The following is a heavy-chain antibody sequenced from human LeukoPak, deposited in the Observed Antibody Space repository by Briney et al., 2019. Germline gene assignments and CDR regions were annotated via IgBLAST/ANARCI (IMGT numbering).Heavy chain of an antibody. CDR2: INHSGST. V-gene: IGHV4-34*01. CDR3: ARGRQLGHALGY. Sequence: SETLSLTCAVYGGSFSNYYWSWIRQPPGKGLEWIGEINHSGSTHYNPSLKSRVIISVDTSKNQFSLKLSSVTAADTAVYYCARGRQLGHALGYWGQGTLVTVSS. D-gene: IGHD6-6*01. J-gene: IGHJ4*02. CDR1: GGSFSNYY.